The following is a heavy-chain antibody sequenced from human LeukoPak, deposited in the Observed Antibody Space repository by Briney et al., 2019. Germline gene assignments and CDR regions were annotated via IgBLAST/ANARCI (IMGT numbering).Heavy chain of an antibody. D-gene: IGHD3-22*01. Sequence: GGSLRLSCAASGFSFGIYGMRWVRQAPGKGLEWVAFIWADGRREFYADSVRGRFTVSRDNSNNTLYLHMTSLRAEDTAVYYCARDPDYYDSSGYASYFDYWGQGTLVTVSS. V-gene: IGHV3-33*01. J-gene: IGHJ4*02. CDR3: ARDPDYYDSSGYASYFDY. CDR2: IWADGRRE. CDR1: GFSFGIYG.